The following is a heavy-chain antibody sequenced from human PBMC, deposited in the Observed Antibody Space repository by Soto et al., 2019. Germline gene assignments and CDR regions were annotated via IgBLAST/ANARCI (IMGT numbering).Heavy chain of an antibody. CDR3: AKALYYYGSGSYYYYYGRDF. Sequence: QVQLVESGGGVVQPGRSLRLSCAASGFTFSSSGMHWVRQAPGKALDMVAVISYDGINKYYADSVQGRFTISRDNSKNTLYLQMTSLRAEDTAVYYCAKALYYYGSGSYYYYYGRDFWGQGTTVTVSS. D-gene: IGHD3-10*01. CDR1: GFTFSSSG. CDR2: ISYDGINK. V-gene: IGHV3-30*18. J-gene: IGHJ6*02.